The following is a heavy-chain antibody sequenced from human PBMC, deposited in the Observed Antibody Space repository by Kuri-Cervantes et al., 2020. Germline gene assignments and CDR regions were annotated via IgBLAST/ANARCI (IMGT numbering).Heavy chain of an antibody. CDR1: GFTFSSYG. V-gene: IGHV3-33*06. Sequence: GESLKISCAASGFTFSSYGMHWVRQGPGKGLDWVALIWYDGSNKYYGDSVKGRFTISRDSSKNMLYLQMNSVRAEDTAVYYCAKGSIAVAPWGQGTLVTVSS. J-gene: IGHJ5*02. CDR3: AKGSIAVAP. CDR2: IWYDGSNK. D-gene: IGHD6-19*01.